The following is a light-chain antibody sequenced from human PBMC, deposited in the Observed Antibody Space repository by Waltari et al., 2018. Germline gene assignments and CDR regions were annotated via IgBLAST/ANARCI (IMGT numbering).Light chain of an antibody. V-gene: IGKV1-33*01. Sequence: DVQMTQSPSSLSASVGDRVTITCQASQDITNYLNWYQQKPGKAPKLLIYDASNLETGVPSRFSGTGSGTHFTFIISGLQSEDVATYYCQQYDKPPIAFGQGTRLDIK. CDR3: QQYDKPPIA. CDR1: QDITNY. J-gene: IGKJ5*01. CDR2: DAS.